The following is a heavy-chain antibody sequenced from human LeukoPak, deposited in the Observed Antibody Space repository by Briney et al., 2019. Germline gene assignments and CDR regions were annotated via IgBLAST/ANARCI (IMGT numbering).Heavy chain of an antibody. Sequence: SETLSLTCSVSGGSISSGAYYWSWIRQPPGKGLEWIGEINHSGSTNYNPSLKSRVTISVDTSKNQFSLKLSSVTAADTAVYYCARSRAAWSGYDRGFDYWGQGTLVTVSS. D-gene: IGHD5-12*01. J-gene: IGHJ4*02. CDR1: GGSISSGAYY. CDR2: INHSGST. CDR3: ARSRAAWSGYDRGFDY. V-gene: IGHV4-34*01.